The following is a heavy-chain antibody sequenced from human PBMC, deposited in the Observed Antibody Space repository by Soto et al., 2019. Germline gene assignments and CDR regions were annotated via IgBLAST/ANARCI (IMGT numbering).Heavy chain of an antibody. V-gene: IGHV1-18*01. D-gene: IGHD2-2*01. CDR2: ISAYNGNT. J-gene: IGHJ6*02. Sequence: GASVKVSCKASGYTFTSYGISWVRQAPGQRLERMGWISAYNGNTNYAQKLQGRVTMTTDTSTSTAYMELRSLRSDDTAVYYCARQDIVVVPAARADYYYYGMDVWGQGTTVTVSS. CDR3: ARQDIVVVPAARADYYYYGMDV. CDR1: GYTFTSYG.